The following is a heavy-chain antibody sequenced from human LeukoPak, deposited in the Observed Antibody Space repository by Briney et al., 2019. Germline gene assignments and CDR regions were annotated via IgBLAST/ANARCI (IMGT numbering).Heavy chain of an antibody. CDR3: ARARYYYDAFDI. J-gene: IGHJ3*02. D-gene: IGHD3-10*01. Sequence: GRSLRLSCAASGFTFSSYAMHWVRQAPGKGLEWVAVISYDGSNKYYADSVKGRFTISRDNSKNTLYLQMNSLRAEDTAVYYCARARYYYDAFDIWGQGTMDTVSS. CDR1: GFTFSSYA. CDR2: ISYDGSNK. V-gene: IGHV3-30*04.